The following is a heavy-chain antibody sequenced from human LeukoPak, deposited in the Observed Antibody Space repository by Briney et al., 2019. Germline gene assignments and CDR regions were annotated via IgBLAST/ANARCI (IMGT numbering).Heavy chain of an antibody. CDR3: AGAYYYDSSGYYYGESFDY. V-gene: IGHV1-18*01. CDR2: ISAYNGNT. Sequence: GASVKVSCKASGYTFTSYGISWVRQAPGQGLEWMGWISAYNGNTNYAQKLQGRVPMTTDTSTSTAYMELRSLRSDDTAVYYWAGAYYYDSSGYYYGESFDYWGQGTLVTVSS. J-gene: IGHJ4*02. CDR1: GYTFTSYG. D-gene: IGHD3-22*01.